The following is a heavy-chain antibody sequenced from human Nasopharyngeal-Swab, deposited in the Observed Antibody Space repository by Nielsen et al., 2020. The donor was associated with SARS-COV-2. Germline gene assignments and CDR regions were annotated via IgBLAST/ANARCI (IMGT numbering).Heavy chain of an antibody. J-gene: IGHJ6*03. CDR3: ARGGITMVRGVIINYYYFYIDV. D-gene: IGHD3-10*01. CDR2: IIPIFGTA. Sequence: WVRQAPGQRLEWMGGIIPIFGTANYAQKFQGRVTITADESTSTAYMELSSLRSEDTAVYYCARGGITMVRGVIINYYYFYIDVWGKGTTVTVSS. V-gene: IGHV1-69*01.